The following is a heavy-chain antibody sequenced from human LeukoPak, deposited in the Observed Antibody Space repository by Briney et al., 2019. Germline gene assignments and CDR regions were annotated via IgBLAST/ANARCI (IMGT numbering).Heavy chain of an antibody. CDR3: ARGSSWYSCRRFDP. CDR2: IYYSGST. J-gene: IGHJ5*02. CDR1: GGSISSSSYY. D-gene: IGHD6-13*01. V-gene: IGHV4-39*07. Sequence: SETLSLTCTVSGGSISSSSYYWGWIRQPPGKGLEWIGSIYYSGSTYYNPSLKSRVTISVDTSKNQFSLKLSSVTAADTAVYYCARGSSWYSCRRFDPWGQGTLVTVSS.